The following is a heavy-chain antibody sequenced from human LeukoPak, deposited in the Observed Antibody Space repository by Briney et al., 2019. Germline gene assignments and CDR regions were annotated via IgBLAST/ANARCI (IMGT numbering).Heavy chain of an antibody. CDR3: ARAPVVDYGGKIQHGGGPDY. CDR2: INPRGGST. Sequence: ASVKVSCKASGYTFTSYYMHWVRQAPGQGLEWMGIINPRGGSTSYEQKFQGRVTMTRDMSTTTVYMELSSLRSEDTAVYYCARAPVVDYGGKIQHGGGPDYWGQGTLVTVSS. J-gene: IGHJ4*02. V-gene: IGHV1-46*01. D-gene: IGHD4-23*01. CDR1: GYTFTSYY.